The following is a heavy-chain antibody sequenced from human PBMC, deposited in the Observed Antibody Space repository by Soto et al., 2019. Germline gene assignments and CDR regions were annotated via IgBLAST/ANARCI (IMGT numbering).Heavy chain of an antibody. CDR2: TYYRSKWYN. CDR3: ARVIPTVTTRWETNYYYYGMDV. V-gene: IGHV6-1*01. Sequence: PSQTLSLTCAISGDSVSSNSAAWNWIRQSPSRGLEWLGRTYYRSKWYNDYAVSVKSRITINPDTSKNQFSLQLNPVTPEDTAAYYCARVIPTVTTRWETNYYYYGMDVWGQGTTVTVSS. CDR1: GDSVSSNSAA. J-gene: IGHJ6*02. D-gene: IGHD4-17*01.